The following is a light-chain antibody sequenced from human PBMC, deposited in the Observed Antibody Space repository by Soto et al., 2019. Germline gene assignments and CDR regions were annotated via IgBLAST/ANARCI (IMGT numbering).Light chain of an antibody. CDR2: LEGSGSY. V-gene: IGLV4-60*03. CDR1: SGHSTYI. CDR3: ETWDSNTRV. Sequence: QSVLTQSSSASASLGSSVKLTCTLSSGHSTYIIAWHQQQPGKAPRYLMKLEGSGSYNKGSGVPDRFSGSSSGADRYLTISNLLSEDEADYYCETWDSNTRVFGGGTQLTVL. J-gene: IGLJ2*01.